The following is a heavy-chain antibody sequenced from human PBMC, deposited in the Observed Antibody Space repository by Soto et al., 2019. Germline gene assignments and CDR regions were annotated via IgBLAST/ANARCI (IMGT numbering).Heavy chain of an antibody. CDR3: ARAGSDFGVVILGNWLDP. Sequence: GESLKISCAASGFTFSSYWMSWVRQAPGKGLEWVANIKQDGSEKYYVDSVKGRFTISRDNAKNSLYLQMNSLRAEDTAEYYCARAGSDFGVVILGNWLDPWGRGTLVTVSS. CDR2: IKQDGSEK. CDR1: GFTFSSYW. J-gene: IGHJ5*02. D-gene: IGHD3-3*01. V-gene: IGHV3-7*01.